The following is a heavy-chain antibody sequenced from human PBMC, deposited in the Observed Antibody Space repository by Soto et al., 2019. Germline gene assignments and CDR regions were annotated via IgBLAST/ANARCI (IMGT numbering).Heavy chain of an antibody. CDR2: IYYSGST. Sequence: QVQLQESGPGLVKPSETLSLTCTVSGGSISSYYWSWIRQPPGKGLEWIGYIYYSGSTNYIPSLKSRVTISVDTSKNQFSLKLSSVTAADTAVYYCARGIAAAGTFWFDPWGQGTLVTVSS. V-gene: IGHV4-59*08. J-gene: IGHJ5*02. CDR3: ARGIAAAGTFWFDP. CDR1: GGSISSYY. D-gene: IGHD6-13*01.